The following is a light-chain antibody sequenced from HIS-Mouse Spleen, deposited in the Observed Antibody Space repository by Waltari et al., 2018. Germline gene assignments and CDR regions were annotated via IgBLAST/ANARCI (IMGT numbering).Light chain of an antibody. CDR2: SNN. Sequence: QSVLTQPPSASGTPGPRVTISCSGSSSPIDSTTVNLHQQLPGTAPKLLIYSNNQRPSGVPDRFSGSKSGTSASLAISGLQSEDEADYYCAAWDDSLNGNYVFGTGTKVTVL. V-gene: IGLV1-44*01. CDR1: SSPIDSTT. J-gene: IGLJ1*01. CDR3: AAWDDSLNGNYV.